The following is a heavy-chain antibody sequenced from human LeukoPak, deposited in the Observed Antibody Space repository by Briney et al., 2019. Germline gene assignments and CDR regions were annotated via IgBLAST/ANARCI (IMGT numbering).Heavy chain of an antibody. V-gene: IGHV4-61*01. CDR1: GGFISSSSYY. Sequence: PSETLSLTCTVSGGFISSSSYYWSWIRQPPGKGLEWIGYIYYSGSTNYNPSLKSRVTISVDTSKNQFSLKLSSVTAADTAVYYCARDPIYYDSSGYTFDYWGQGTLVTVSS. CDR2: IYYSGST. CDR3: ARDPIYYDSSGYTFDY. J-gene: IGHJ4*02. D-gene: IGHD3-22*01.